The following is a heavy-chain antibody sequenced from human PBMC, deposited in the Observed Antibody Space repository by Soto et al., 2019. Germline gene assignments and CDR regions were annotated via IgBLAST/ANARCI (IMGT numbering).Heavy chain of an antibody. CDR2: INHSGST. Sequence: QVQLQQWGAGLLKPSETLSLTCAVYGGSFSGYYWSWIRQPPGKGLEWIGEINHSGSTNYNPSLKSRVTISVDTSKNQFSLKLSSVTAADTAVYYCARIPLTVHDSSGYYPPGTPGHFDYWGQGTLVTVS. D-gene: IGHD3-22*01. J-gene: IGHJ4*02. CDR1: GGSFSGYY. CDR3: ARIPLTVHDSSGYYPPGTPGHFDY. V-gene: IGHV4-34*01.